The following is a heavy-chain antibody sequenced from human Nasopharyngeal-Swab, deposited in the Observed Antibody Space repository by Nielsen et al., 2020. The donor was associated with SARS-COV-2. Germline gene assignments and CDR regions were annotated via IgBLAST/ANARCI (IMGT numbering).Heavy chain of an antibody. V-gene: IGHV1-69*04. J-gene: IGHJ6*02. D-gene: IGHD2-2*01. CDR2: IIPILGIE. CDR3: ARDRVPATAYYYYGMDV. Sequence: SVKVSCKASGGTFSSYAISWARQAPGQGLEWMGRIIPILGIENYAQKFQGRVTITADKSTSTAYMELSSLRSEDTAVYYCARDRVPATAYYYYGMDVWGQGTTVTVSS. CDR1: GGTFSSYA.